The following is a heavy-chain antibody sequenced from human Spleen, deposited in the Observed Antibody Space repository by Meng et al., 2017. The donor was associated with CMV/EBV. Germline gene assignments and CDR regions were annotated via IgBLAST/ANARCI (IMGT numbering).Heavy chain of an antibody. D-gene: IGHD3-22*01. CDR3: AHSRRYYDTTGYYNAHFDY. Sequence: SGPTLVKPTQTLTLTCTFSGFSLRTSGVGVGWIRQPPGKALEWLALIYWNDDKRYRPSLKNGLTISKDVSRNRVVLTMTNMDPVDTATYYCAHSRRYYDTTGYYNAHFDYWGLGIPVTVSS. CDR2: IYWNDDK. J-gene: IGHJ4*02. V-gene: IGHV2-5*01. CDR1: GFSLRTSGVG.